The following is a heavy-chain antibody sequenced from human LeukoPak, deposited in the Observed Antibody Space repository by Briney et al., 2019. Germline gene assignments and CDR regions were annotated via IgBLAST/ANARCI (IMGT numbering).Heavy chain of an antibody. CDR3: AKDPNYDFWSGFDY. V-gene: IGHV3-30*02. CDR2: IRYDGSNK. Sequence: PGGSLRLSCAASGFTFSSYGMHWVRQAPGKGLEWVAFIRYDGSNKYYADSVKGRFTISRDNSKNTLYLQMNSLRAEDTAVYYCAKDPNYDFWSGFDYWGQGTLVTVSS. D-gene: IGHD3-3*01. CDR1: GFTFSSYG. J-gene: IGHJ4*02.